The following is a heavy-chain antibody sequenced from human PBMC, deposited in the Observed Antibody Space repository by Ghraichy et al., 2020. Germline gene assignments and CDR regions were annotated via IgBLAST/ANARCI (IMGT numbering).Heavy chain of an antibody. CDR1: GFTFSSYA. Sequence: GSLRLSCAASGFTFSSYAMSWVRQAPGKGLEWVSAISGSGGSTYYADSVKGRFTISRDNSKNTLYLQMNSLRAEDTAVYYCAKDDSWGSDSYGYVFDYWGQGTLVTVSS. J-gene: IGHJ4*02. D-gene: IGHD5-18*01. V-gene: IGHV3-23*01. CDR3: AKDDSWGSDSYGYVFDY. CDR2: ISGSGGST.